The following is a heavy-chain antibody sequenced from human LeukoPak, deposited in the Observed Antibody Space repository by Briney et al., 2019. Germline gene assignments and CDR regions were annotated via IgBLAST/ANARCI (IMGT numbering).Heavy chain of an antibody. V-gene: IGHV3-23*01. CDR3: ANADFWSGPFDY. J-gene: IGHJ4*02. CDR2: ISGSGGST. CDR1: GFTFSSYA. D-gene: IGHD3-3*01. Sequence: GGSLRLSCAASGFTFSSYAMSWVRQAPGKGLEGVSAISGSGGSTYYADSVKGRFTISRDNYKNTLYLQMNSLRAEDTAVYYCANADFWSGPFDYWGQGTLVTVSS.